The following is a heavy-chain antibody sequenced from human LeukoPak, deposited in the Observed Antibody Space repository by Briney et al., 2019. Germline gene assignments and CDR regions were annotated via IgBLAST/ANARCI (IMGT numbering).Heavy chain of an antibody. CDR1: GGSISSYY. Sequence: PSETLSLTCTVSGGSISSYYWSWLRQPAGKGLEWIGRIYTSGSTNYTPSLTSRVTMSVDTSKNQFSLKLSSVTAADTAVYYCARDDPDCSGGSCYSVGYYYYYMDVWGKGTTVTVSS. D-gene: IGHD2-15*01. V-gene: IGHV4-4*07. CDR2: IYTSGST. CDR3: ARDDPDCSGGSCYSVGYYYYYMDV. J-gene: IGHJ6*03.